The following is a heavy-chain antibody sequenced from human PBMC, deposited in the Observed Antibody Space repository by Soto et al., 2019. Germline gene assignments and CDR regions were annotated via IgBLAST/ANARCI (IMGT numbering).Heavy chain of an antibody. CDR1: GFTFSASG. V-gene: IGHV3-73*02. J-gene: IGHJ5*02. CDR3: TRQSARWEDWFDP. Sequence: EAQLVESGGGLGQPGRSLKLSCAASGFTFSASGIHWVRQASGKGLEWVAHIKDKPNNYATEYAASVKGRFTISRDDSMNMAFLQMNNLKTEDTAVYFCTRQSARWEDWFDPWGQGTLVTVSS. D-gene: IGHD1-26*01. CDR2: IKDKPNNYAT.